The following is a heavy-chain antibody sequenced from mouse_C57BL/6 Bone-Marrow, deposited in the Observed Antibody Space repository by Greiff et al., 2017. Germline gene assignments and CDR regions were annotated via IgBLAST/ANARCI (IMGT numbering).Heavy chain of an antibody. Sequence: EVKLQQSGAELVRPGASVKLSCTASGFNIKDDYIHWVKQRPEQGLEWIGWLDPEIGDTEYASKFQGKATITSDTSSNTAYIQLSSLTSEDTAVYYCSSFDGNYFDFWGQGTPLTVAS. V-gene: IGHV14-4*01. CDR1: GFNIKDDY. D-gene: IGHD2-3*01. CDR3: SSFDGNYFDF. CDR2: LDPEIGDT. J-gene: IGHJ2*01.